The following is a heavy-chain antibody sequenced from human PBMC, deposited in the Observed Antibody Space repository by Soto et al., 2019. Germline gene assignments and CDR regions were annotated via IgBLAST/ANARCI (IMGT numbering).Heavy chain of an antibody. CDR1: GGSISSYY. V-gene: IGHV4-59*01. J-gene: IGHJ6*02. Sequence: QVQLQESGPGLVKPSETLSLTCTVSGGSISSYYWSWIRHPPGKGLEWIGYIYYSGSTNYNPSLKSRVTISVDTSKNQFSLKLSSVTAADTAVYYCARDRIKYRGWYGNYYYYYGMDVWGQGTTVTVSS. CDR3: ARDRIKYRGWYGNYYYYYGMDV. CDR2: IYYSGST. D-gene: IGHD6-19*01.